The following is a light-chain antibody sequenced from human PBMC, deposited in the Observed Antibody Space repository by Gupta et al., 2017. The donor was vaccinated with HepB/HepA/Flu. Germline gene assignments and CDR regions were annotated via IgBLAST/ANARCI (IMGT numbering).Light chain of an antibody. J-gene: IGLJ1*01. CDR2: DDT. CDR1: DIGGKS. CDR3: QVWDNSGDQPV. Sequence: SYVLTQPRSVSVAPGKTARITCGGDDIGGKSGHWYQQKAGQAPMVVVHDDTDRPSGIPERFSGSNSGNTATLTIXRXEAGDEXDYYCQVWDNSGDQPVFGTGTKVTV. V-gene: IGLV3-21*03.